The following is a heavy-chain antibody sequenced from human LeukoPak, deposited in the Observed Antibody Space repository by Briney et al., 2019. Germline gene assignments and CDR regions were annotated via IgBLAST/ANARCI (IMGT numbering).Heavy chain of an antibody. D-gene: IGHD6-19*01. J-gene: IGHJ4*02. CDR1: GGSFSGYY. CDR2: INHSGST. V-gene: IGHV4-34*01. CDR3: ARSIAVAGSQPAFDY. Sequence: SSETLSLTCAVYGGSFSGYYWSWIRQPPGKGLEWIGEINHSGSTNYNPSLKSRVTISVDRSKNQFSLKLSSVTAADTAVYYCARSIAVAGSQPAFDYWGQGTLVTVSS.